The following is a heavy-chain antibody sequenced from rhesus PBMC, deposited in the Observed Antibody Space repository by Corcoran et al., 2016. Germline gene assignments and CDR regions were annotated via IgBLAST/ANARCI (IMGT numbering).Heavy chain of an antibody. D-gene: IGHD3-16*01. V-gene: IGHV4-173*01. CDR2: ISGRRGST. CDR1: GVSISCNW. Sequence: QLQLQVSGPGLVKPSETLSLTCAVSGVSISCNWWNWIRQPPGTGLEWVGRISGRRGSTSYKPSLKSRVTISPDTSKSQLSLRLISVTAADTAVYFCARGSYSGSPDYWGQGVLVTVSS. J-gene: IGHJ4*01. CDR3: ARGSYSGSPDY.